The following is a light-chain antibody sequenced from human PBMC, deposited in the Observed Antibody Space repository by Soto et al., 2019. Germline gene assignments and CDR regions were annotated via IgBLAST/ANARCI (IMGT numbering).Light chain of an antibody. V-gene: IGKV1-5*03. Sequence: TQITQSPSTLSGSVGDRDTIPCRASQTISSWLAWYQQKPGKAPKLLIYKASTLKSGVPSRFSGSGSGTEFTLTISSLQPDDFATYYCQHYNSYSEAFGQGTKVDIK. J-gene: IGKJ1*01. CDR3: QHYNSYSEA. CDR1: QTISSW. CDR2: KAS.